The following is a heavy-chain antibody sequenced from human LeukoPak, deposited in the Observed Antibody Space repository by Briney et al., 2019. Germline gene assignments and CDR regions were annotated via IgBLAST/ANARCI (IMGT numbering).Heavy chain of an antibody. CDR2: ISGSGGST. D-gene: IGHD6-19*01. CDR3: AKCSGWFVRGKDYYYYYMDV. J-gene: IGHJ6*03. Sequence: GGSLRLSCAASGFTFSSYAMSWVRQAPGKGLEWVSAISGSGGSTYYADSVKGRFTISRDNSKNTLYLQMNSLRTEDTAVYDCAKCSGWFVRGKDYYYYYMDVWGKGTTVTVSS. V-gene: IGHV3-23*01. CDR1: GFTFSSYA.